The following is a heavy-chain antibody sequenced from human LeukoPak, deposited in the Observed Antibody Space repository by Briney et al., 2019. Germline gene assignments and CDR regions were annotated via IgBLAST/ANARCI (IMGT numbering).Heavy chain of an antibody. CDR2: NGTTT. V-gene: IGHV3-74*01. D-gene: IGHD6-19*01. CDR3: ARVSIGWYSFDY. J-gene: IGHJ4*02. Sequence: PGGSLGLSCAASGFTYSTYWMHWVRQAPGKGLVWVSRNGTTTSYADSVKGRFTISRDNAKDTVYLQMNSLRAEDTAVYYCARVSIGWYSFDYWGQGTLVTVSS. CDR1: GFTYSTYW.